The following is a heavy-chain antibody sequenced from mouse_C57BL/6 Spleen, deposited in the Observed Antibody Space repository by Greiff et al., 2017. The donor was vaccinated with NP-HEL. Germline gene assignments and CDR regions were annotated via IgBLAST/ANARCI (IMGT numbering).Heavy chain of an antibody. J-gene: IGHJ4*01. V-gene: IGHV1-69*01. D-gene: IGHD2-10*01. Sequence: QVQLQQSGAELVMPGASVKLSCKASGYTFTSYWMHWVKQRPGQGLEWIGEIDPSDSYTNYNQKFKGKSTLTVDKSSSTAYMQLSSLTSEDSAVYYCASPYISRPPYAMDYWGQGTAVTVSS. CDR1: GYTFTSYW. CDR2: IDPSDSYT. CDR3: ASPYISRPPYAMDY.